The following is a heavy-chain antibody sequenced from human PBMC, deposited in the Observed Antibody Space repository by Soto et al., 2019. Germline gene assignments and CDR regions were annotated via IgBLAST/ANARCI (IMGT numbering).Heavy chain of an antibody. V-gene: IGHV3-30-3*01. J-gene: IGHJ4*02. CDR2: ISYDGSNK. Sequence: SGGSLRLSCAASGFTSSSYAMHWVRQAPGKGLEWVAVISYDGSNKYYADSVKGRFTISRDNSKNTLYLQMNSLRAEDTAVYYCARGGYSYGYGYWGQGTLVTGSS. D-gene: IGHD5-18*01. CDR3: ARGGYSYGYGY. CDR1: GFTSSSYA.